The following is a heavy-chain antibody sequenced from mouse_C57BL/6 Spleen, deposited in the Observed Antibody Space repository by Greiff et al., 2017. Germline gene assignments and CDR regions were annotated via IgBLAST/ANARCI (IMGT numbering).Heavy chain of an antibody. CDR1: GYTFTSYG. Sequence: QVQLQQPGAELARPGASVKLSCKASGYTFTSYGISWVKQRTGQGLEWIGEIYPRSGNTYYNEKFKGKATLTADKSSSTAYMELRSLTSEDSAVYFWARERAYGYDVSCFDYWGQGTTLTVAS. J-gene: IGHJ2*01. CDR3: ARERAYGYDVSCFDY. CDR2: IYPRSGNT. D-gene: IGHD2-2*01. V-gene: IGHV1-81*01.